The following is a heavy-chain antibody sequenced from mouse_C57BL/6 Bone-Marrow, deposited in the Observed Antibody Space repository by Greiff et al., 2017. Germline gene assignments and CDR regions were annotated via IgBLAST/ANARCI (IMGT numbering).Heavy chain of an antibody. J-gene: IGHJ3*01. D-gene: IGHD3-2*02. CDR2: IRSKSNNYAT. CDR3: VRHDSSGYAWFAY. Sequence: EVKLMESGGGLVQPKGSLKLSCAASGFSFNTYAMNWVRQAPGKGLEWVARIRSKSNNYATYYADSVKDRFTISRDDSESMLYLQMNNLKTEDTAMYYCVRHDSSGYAWFAYWGQGTLVTVSA. CDR1: GFSFNTYA. V-gene: IGHV10-1*01.